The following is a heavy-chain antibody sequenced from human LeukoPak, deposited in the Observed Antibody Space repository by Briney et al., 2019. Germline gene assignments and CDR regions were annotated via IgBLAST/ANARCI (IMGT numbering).Heavy chain of an antibody. Sequence: SETLSLTCTVSGGSISSYYWSWIRQPPGKGLEWIGYIYYSGSTNYNPSLKSRVTTSVDTSKNQFSLKLSSVTAADTAVYYCARGIVVVAQLGFYFYYMDVWGKGTTVTISS. CDR2: IYYSGST. J-gene: IGHJ6*03. D-gene: IGHD2-15*01. CDR3: ARGIVVVAQLGFYFYYMDV. CDR1: GGSISSYY. V-gene: IGHV4-59*08.